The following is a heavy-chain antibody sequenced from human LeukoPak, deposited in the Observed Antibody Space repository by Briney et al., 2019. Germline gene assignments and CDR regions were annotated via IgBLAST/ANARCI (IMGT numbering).Heavy chain of an antibody. CDR2: ISTSSSHI. D-gene: IGHD3-22*01. CDR1: GFTFSFYL. CDR3: ARDLGYYASSAN. V-gene: IGHV3-21*01. J-gene: IGHJ4*02. Sequence: GGSLRLSCTASGFTFSFYLMNWVRQAPGKGLEWVSSISTSSSHIYYEDSLKGRFTVSRDNAKSSLYLQMNNLTAEDTAVYYCARDLGYYASSANWGQGTLVTVSS.